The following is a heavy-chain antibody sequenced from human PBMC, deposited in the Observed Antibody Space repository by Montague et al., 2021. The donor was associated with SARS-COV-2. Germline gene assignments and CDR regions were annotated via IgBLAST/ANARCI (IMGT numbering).Heavy chain of an antibody. D-gene: IGHD4-17*01. J-gene: IGHJ5*02. V-gene: IGHV3-21*01. CDR2: ISSSSSYV. Sequence: SLRLSCAASGFTFSSYSMNWVRQAPGKGLEWVSSISSSSSYVYYADSVKGRFTISRDNAKNSQYLQMNSLRAEDTAVYYCARDHDYGDYSVGWFDPWGQGTLVTVSS. CDR1: GFTFSSYS. CDR3: ARDHDYGDYSVGWFDP.